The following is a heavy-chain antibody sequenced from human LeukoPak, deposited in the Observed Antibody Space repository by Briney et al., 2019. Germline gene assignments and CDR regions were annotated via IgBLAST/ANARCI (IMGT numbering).Heavy chain of an antibody. CDR3: ARGDYFEY. CDR1: GGSISSYY. V-gene: IGHV4-59*12. CDR2: IYYSGST. Sequence: SETLSLTCTVSGGSISSYYWSWIRQPPGKGLEWIGYIYYSGSTNYNPSLKSRVTISVDTSKDQFSLRLSSVTAADTAVYYCARGDYFEYWGQGTLVTVSS. J-gene: IGHJ4*02.